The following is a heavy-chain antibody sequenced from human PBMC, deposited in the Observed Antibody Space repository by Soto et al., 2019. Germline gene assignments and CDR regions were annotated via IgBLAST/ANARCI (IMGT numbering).Heavy chain of an antibody. CDR1: GVTFSSYA. CDR2: ISGRGGST. CDR3: AKVIDRDFDY. J-gene: IGHJ4*02. Sequence: TGGSLRLSCAASGVTFSSYAMSWVRQAPGKGLAWVSAISGRGGSTYYADSVKGPFTTSRDNSKNMMYLQMNSLRAEDTAVYYCAKVIDRDFDYWGQGTLVTVSS. V-gene: IGHV3-23*01.